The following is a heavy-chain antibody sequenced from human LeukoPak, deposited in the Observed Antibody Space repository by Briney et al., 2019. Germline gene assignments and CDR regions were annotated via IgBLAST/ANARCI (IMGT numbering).Heavy chain of an antibody. CDR1: GGTFGSFA. J-gene: IGHJ6*02. Sequence: GASVKASGKASGGTFGSFATSGVRQPPGQGLEWMGGIILIFGTANYAQKFQGRVTITADESTSTAYMELSSLRSEDTAVYYCARDCLPDGSGSYYNPYYYYGMDVWGQGTTVTVSS. V-gene: IGHV1-69*13. D-gene: IGHD3-10*01. CDR3: ARDCLPDGSGSYYNPYYYYGMDV. CDR2: IILIFGTA.